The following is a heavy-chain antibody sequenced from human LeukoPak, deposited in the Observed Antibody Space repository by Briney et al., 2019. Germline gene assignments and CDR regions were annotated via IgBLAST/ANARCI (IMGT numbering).Heavy chain of an antibody. CDR1: GFTFSGNG. Sequence: GGSLRLSCAASGFTFSGNGMHWVRQAPGKGLEWVAFIQYSGRTQYYAESVEGRFTISRDNAKNSLYLQMNSLRAEDTAVYYCARGTAAAGNVDYWGQGTLVTVSS. J-gene: IGHJ4*02. D-gene: IGHD6-13*01. V-gene: IGHV3-30*02. CDR2: IQYSGRTQ. CDR3: ARGTAAAGNVDY.